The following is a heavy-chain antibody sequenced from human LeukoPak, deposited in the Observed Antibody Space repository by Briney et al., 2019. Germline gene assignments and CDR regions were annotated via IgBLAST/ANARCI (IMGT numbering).Heavy chain of an antibody. CDR3: ARAQRAGSGSYYRRPNWFDP. Sequence: PSETLSLTCAVYGGSFSGYYCSWIRQPPGKGLEWIGEINHSVITNYNPSLKSRVTISVDTSKNQFSLKLSSVTAADTAVYYCARAQRAGSGSYYRRPNWFDPWGQGTLVTVSS. D-gene: IGHD3-10*01. J-gene: IGHJ5*02. CDR1: GGSFSGYY. V-gene: IGHV4-34*01. CDR2: INHSVIT.